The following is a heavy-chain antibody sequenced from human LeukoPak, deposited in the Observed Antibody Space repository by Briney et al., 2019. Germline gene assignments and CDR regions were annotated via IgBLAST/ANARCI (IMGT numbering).Heavy chain of an antibody. CDR1: GYSISRGYY. J-gene: IGHJ3*02. V-gene: IGHV4-38-2*01. CDR3: ARQGVAHAFDI. Sequence: PSETLSLTCAVSGYSISRGYYWGWIRQPPGKGLEWIGSIYHSGSTYYNPSLKSRVTISVDTSKNQFSLKLSSVTAADTAVYYCARQGVAHAFDIWGQGTMVTVSS. CDR2: IYHSGST. D-gene: IGHD3-3*01.